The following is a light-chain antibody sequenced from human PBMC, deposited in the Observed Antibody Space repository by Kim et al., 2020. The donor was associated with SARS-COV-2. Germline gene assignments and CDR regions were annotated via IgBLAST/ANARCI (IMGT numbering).Light chain of an antibody. V-gene: IGKV3-20*01. J-gene: IGKJ4*01. CDR1: RSAGSNY. Sequence: FPGGRATPSCRTSRSAGSNYLAWYQQKPGRAPKLLIYGASTRATGIPDRFSGSGSGTDFTLTISRLEPEDFAVYVCQQYGSSLLTFGGGTKVDIK. CDR3: QQYGSSLLT. CDR2: GAS.